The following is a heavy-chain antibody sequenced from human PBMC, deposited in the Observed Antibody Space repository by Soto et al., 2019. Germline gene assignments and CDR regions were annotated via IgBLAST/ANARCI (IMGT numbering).Heavy chain of an antibody. D-gene: IGHD6-13*01. CDR3: ASPYPNALAAASEFGN. Sequence: GGSLRLSCAAPGFTFSSYSMNWVRQAPGKGLEWVSSISSSSSYIYYADSVKGRFTISRDNAKNSLYLQMNSLRAEDTAVYYCASPYPNALAAASEFGNWGQEDLLTISS. V-gene: IGHV3-21*01. CDR2: ISSSSSYI. CDR1: GFTFSSYS. J-gene: IGHJ4*02.